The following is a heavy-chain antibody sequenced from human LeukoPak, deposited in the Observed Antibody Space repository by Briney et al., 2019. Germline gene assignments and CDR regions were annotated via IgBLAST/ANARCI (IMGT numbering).Heavy chain of an antibody. CDR3: AGGGDSGWAIDN. J-gene: IGHJ4*02. D-gene: IGHD6-19*01. V-gene: IGHV3-48*02. CDR2: IDTQSQTV. Sequence: GGSLRLSCTVSGVSFNSFYMNWVRQAPGKGLEWISYIDTQSQTVYYADSMRGRFTISRDNAKNSLYLQINSPRDEDTALYYCAGGGDSGWAIDNWGQGTLVIVSS. CDR1: GVSFNSFY.